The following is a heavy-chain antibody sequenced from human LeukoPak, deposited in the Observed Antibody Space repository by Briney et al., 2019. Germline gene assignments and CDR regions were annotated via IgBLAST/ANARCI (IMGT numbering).Heavy chain of an antibody. V-gene: IGHV1-2*02. CDR2: INPNSGGT. Sequence: ASVKVSCKASGYTFTGYYMHWVRQAPGQGLEWMGWINPNSGGTNYAQKFQGRVTMTRDTSISTAYMELSSLRSEDTAVYFCARGFSGPATPYFDYWGQGTLVTVSS. J-gene: IGHJ4*02. CDR1: GYTFTGYY. CDR3: ARGFSGPATPYFDY. D-gene: IGHD2-15*01.